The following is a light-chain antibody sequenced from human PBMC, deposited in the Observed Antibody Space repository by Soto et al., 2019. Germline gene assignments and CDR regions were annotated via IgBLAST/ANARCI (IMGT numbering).Light chain of an antibody. CDR2: DVN. CDR3: SSFTSSSTRVV. J-gene: IGLJ2*01. CDR1: SSDVGAYNF. V-gene: IGLV2-14*03. Sequence: QSVLTQPASVSGSPGQSITISCIGTSSDVGAYNFVSWYQQHPGKAPQLLIYDVNNRPSGVSNRFSGSKSANTASLTISGLQTEDAADYYCSSFTSSSTRVVFGGGTKLTVL.